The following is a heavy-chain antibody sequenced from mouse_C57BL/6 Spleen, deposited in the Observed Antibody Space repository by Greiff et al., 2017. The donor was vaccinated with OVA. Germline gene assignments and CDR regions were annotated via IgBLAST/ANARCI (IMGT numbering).Heavy chain of an antibody. V-gene: IGHV3-6*01. D-gene: IGHD4-1*01. CDR3: ARDRGTGTFYYFDY. CDR1: GYSITSGYY. J-gene: IGHJ2*01. Sequence: EVKLMESGPGLVKPSQSLSLTCSVTGYSITSGYYWNWIRQFPGNKLEWMGYISYDGSNNYNPSLKNRISITRDTSKNQFFLKLNSVTTEDTATYYCARDRGTGTFYYFDYWGQGTTLTVSS. CDR2: ISYDGSN.